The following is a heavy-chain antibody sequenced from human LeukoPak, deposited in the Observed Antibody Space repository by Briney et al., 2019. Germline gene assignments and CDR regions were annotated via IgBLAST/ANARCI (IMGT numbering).Heavy chain of an antibody. V-gene: IGHV3-64D*06. D-gene: IGHD3-10*01. CDR3: VKDSGTAPWMGSAPFNYLDY. CDR2: ISSNGGST. CDR1: GFTFSSYA. Sequence: PGGPLRLSCSASGFTFSSYAMHWVRQAPGKGLEYVSAISSNGGSTYYADSVKGRFTISRDNSKNTLYLRMSSLRAEDTAVYYCVKDSGTAPWMGSAPFNYLDYWGQGTLVTVSS. J-gene: IGHJ4*02.